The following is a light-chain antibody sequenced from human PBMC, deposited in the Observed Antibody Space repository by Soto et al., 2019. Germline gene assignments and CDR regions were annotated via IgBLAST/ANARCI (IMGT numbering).Light chain of an antibody. J-gene: IGKJ1*01. Sequence: QSPSSLSASVGDRVTINCRASQNINNYLNWYQQRPGKAPKLLIYAASNFQSGVPSRFSGSGSKTDFTLTISSLQPEDFATYYCQQSYTTPVTCGQGTKGDIK. CDR1: QNINNY. CDR2: AAS. V-gene: IGKV1-39*01. CDR3: QQSYTTPVT.